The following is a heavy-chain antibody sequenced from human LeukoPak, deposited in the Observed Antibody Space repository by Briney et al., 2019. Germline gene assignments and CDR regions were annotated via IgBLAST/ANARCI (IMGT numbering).Heavy chain of an antibody. Sequence: GGSLRLSCAASGFTFDDYVRHWVRQAPGKGLEWVSGISFNSGSIGYADSVKGRFTISRDNAKNSLYLQVNSLRAEDTALYYCAKDSRPLCSGGSCYYYYGMDVWGQGTTVTVSS. J-gene: IGHJ6*02. V-gene: IGHV3-9*01. CDR3: AKDSRPLCSGGSCYYYYGMDV. D-gene: IGHD2-15*01. CDR2: ISFNSGSI. CDR1: GFTFDDYV.